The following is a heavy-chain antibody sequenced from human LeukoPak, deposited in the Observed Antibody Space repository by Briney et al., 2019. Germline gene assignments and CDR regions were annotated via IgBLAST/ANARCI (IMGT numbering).Heavy chain of an antibody. J-gene: IGHJ3*01. Sequence: GGSLRLSCAASGFTFRTYGMHWVRQAPGKGLEWVTFIRYDGSDKYYADSVKGRFTISRDNSKNTLFLQMNSLRVEDTAVYYWAKRADYYDSSRALYDAFDLWGQGTMVTVSS. CDR1: GFTFRTYG. CDR3: AKRADYYDSSRALYDAFDL. D-gene: IGHD3-16*01. CDR2: IRYDGSDK. V-gene: IGHV3-30*02.